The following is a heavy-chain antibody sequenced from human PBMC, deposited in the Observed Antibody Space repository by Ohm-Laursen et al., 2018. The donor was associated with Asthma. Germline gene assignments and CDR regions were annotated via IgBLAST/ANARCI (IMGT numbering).Heavy chain of an antibody. V-gene: IGHV3-30*03. CDR3: AGEPLSDYDYYYGMDV. Sequence: SLRLSCAASGFTFSSYGMHWVRQAPGKGLEWVAVISYDGSNKYYADSVKGRFTISRDNSKNTLYLQMNSLRAEDTAVYYCAGEPLSDYDYYYGMDVWGQGTTVTVSS. D-gene: IGHD1-26*01. CDR1: GFTFSSYG. J-gene: IGHJ6*02. CDR2: ISYDGSNK.